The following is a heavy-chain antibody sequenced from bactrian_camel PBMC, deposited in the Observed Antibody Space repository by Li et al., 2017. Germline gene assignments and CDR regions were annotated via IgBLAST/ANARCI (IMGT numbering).Heavy chain of an antibody. V-gene: IGHV3S54*01. J-gene: IGHJ4*01. CDR1: GHSRGSNC. CDR3: ATGEGFDCSGAYCSLHY. Sequence: HVQLVESGGGSVQTGGSLRLSCVVSGHSRGSNCVGWYRLPPGRAPAEREGIAAIRRSGGETWYAGSVKGRFTISQDSARNTVYLQMNSLKSEDTALYFCATGEGFDCSGAYCSLHYWGQGTQVTVS. D-gene: IGHD3*01. CDR2: IRRSGGET.